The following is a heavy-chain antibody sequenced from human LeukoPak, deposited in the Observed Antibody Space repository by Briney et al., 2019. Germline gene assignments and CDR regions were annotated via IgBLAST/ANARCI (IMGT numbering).Heavy chain of an antibody. V-gene: IGHV3-15*04. CDR3: TTGIRGD. J-gene: IGHJ4*02. Sequence: PGGSLRLSCAASGFTFSNAWMNWVRQAPGKGLEWVGRIASKTDGGTTDYAAPVKGRFTISRDDSKNTLFLQMNSLKTEDTAVYYCTTGIRGDCGQGTLVTVSS. CDR2: IASKTDGGTT. CDR1: GFTFSNAW.